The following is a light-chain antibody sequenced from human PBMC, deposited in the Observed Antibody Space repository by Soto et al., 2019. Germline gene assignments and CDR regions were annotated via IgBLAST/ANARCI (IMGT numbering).Light chain of an antibody. CDR2: GAS. CDR3: QQYDSLPRT. V-gene: IGKV3-20*01. J-gene: IGKJ1*01. Sequence: DIVLTQSPGTLPLSPGERATLSCRASQRVTTRYLAWYQQKPGQAPRLLMYGASNRATGIPDRFSGSGSGTDFTLTITRLEPEDFAVYYCQQYDSLPRTFGQGTKVEIK. CDR1: QRVTTRY.